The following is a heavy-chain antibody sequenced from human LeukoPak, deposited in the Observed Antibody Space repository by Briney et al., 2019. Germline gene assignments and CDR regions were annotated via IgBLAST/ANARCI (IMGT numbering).Heavy chain of an antibody. D-gene: IGHD3-22*01. Sequence: PSQTLSLTCTVSGGSISSGSYYWSWIRQPAGKGLEWIGRIYTSGRTNYNPSLKSRVTISVDTSKNQFSLKLSSVTAADTAVYYCARVVVITTYAFDIWGQGTMVTVSS. CDR1: GGSISSGSYY. J-gene: IGHJ3*02. V-gene: IGHV4-61*02. CDR3: ARVVVITTYAFDI. CDR2: IYTSGRT.